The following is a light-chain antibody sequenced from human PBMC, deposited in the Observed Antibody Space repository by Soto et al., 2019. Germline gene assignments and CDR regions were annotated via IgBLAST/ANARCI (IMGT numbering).Light chain of an antibody. V-gene: IGKV3-20*01. CDR2: GAS. CDR3: QQYGSSPGT. Sequence: EIALTQSRGTLSLSPGERATLSCIASQSVSSSYLAWYQQKPGQAPRLLIYGASSRATGIPDRFSGSGSGTDFTLTISRLEPEDFAVYYCQQYGSSPGTFGQGTKVDIK. J-gene: IGKJ1*01. CDR1: QSVSSSY.